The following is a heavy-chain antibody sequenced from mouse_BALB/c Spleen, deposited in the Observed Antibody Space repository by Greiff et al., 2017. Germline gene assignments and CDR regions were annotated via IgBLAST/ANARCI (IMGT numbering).Heavy chain of an antibody. Sequence: EVKLVESGGGLVQPGGSLKLSCAASGFTFSSYTMSWVRQTPGKRLEWVAYISNGGGSTYYPDTVKGRFTISRDNAKNTLYLQMRSLKSEDTAMYYCARQGDYFDYWGRGTTLAVSS. V-gene: IGHV5-12-2*01. CDR3: ARQGDYFDY. J-gene: IGHJ2*01. CDR1: GFTFSSYT. CDR2: ISNGGGST.